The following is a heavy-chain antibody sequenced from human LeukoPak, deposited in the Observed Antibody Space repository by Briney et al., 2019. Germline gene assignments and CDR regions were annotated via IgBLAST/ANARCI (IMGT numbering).Heavy chain of an antibody. V-gene: IGHV3-7*01. CDR1: AFTFSRYW. CDR2: IKEDGSEK. J-gene: IGHJ4*02. Sequence: GGSLRLSCAAFAFTFSRYWMTWVRQAPGKGLEWVANIKEDGSEKYYVDSVKGRFSISRDNTKNSLYLQMNSLRAEDTAVYYCARGGYTSSWYISRDYWGQGTLVTVSS. D-gene: IGHD6-13*01. CDR3: ARGGYTSSWYISRDY.